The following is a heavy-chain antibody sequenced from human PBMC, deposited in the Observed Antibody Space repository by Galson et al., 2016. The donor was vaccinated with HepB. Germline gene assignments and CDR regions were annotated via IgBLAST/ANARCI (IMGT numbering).Heavy chain of an antibody. J-gene: IGHJ4*02. CDR3: ARVLHGPVYYFDS. V-gene: IGHV5-51*01. Sequence: QSGAEVKKSGESLKISCQGSGYTFSIYWIASVRQMPGRGLEWKGIIHPGDSDTLYSPSFPGQDTISADKSIRTAHLQWSNLEAADTGKYYCARVLHGPVYYFDSWGQGTLVTVS. CDR2: IHPGDSDT. D-gene: IGHD5-24*01. CDR1: GYTFSIYW.